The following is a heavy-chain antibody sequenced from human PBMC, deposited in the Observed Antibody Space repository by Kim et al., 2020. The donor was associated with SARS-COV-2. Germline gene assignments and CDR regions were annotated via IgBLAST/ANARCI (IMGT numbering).Heavy chain of an antibody. CDR3: TTAGVSTRGRNYGWGGTLDY. CDR1: GFTFSDAW. Sequence: GGSLRLSCAASGFTFSDAWMTWVRQVPGKGLEWIGRIKSQTHGGTAEYAASVKDRFVISRDDSKYTLYLQMNALKLEDTALYYCTTAGVSTRGRNYGWGGTLDYWGQGTPVTVSS. D-gene: IGHD3-10*01. V-gene: IGHV3-15*05. CDR2: IKSQTHGGTA. J-gene: IGHJ4*02.